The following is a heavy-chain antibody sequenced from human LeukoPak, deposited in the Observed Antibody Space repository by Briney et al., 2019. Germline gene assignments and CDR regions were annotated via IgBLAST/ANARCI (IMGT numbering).Heavy chain of an antibody. CDR3: ARVAALAGIGWGDFDY. J-gene: IGHJ4*02. CDR2: INPNSGGT. V-gene: IGHV1-2*02. D-gene: IGHD6-19*01. CDR1: GYTFTGYY. Sequence: GASVKVSFKASGYTFTGYYMHWVRQAPGQGLEWIGWINPNSGGTNYAQKFQGRVTMTRDTSITTAYMDLSRLRSDDTAVYYCARVAALAGIGWGDFDYWGQGTLVTVSS.